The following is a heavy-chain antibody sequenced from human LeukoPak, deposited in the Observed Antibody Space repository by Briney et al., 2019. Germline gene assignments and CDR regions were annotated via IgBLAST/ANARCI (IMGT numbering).Heavy chain of an antibody. D-gene: IGHD3-22*01. V-gene: IGHV4-59*01. CDR3: ARGSYDSSGYYYGSWFDP. J-gene: IGHJ5*02. CDR1: GGSISSYY. Sequence: PLETLSLTCTVSGGSISSYYWSWIRQPPGKGLEWIGYIYYSGSTNYNPSLKSRVTISVDTSKNQFSLKLSSVTAADTAVYYCARGSYDSSGYYYGSWFDPWGQGTLVTVSS. CDR2: IYYSGST.